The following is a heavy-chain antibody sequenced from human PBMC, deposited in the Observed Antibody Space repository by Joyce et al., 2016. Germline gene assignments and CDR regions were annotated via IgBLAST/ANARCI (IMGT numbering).Heavy chain of an antibody. Sequence: HLQESGPGLVKPSETLSLTCTTSGDSFSGTSYYWSWIRQSPGKGLEWLGFIFNCETTHDNPALGGRLSISVGAAKKQFSLGLTSVTSADTAVYYCATSLPSRVGGFQFFGMDVWGQGTTVIVS. J-gene: IGHJ6*02. CDR1: GDSFSGTSYY. V-gene: IGHV4-61*01. D-gene: IGHD3-10*01. CDR3: ATSLPSRVGGFQFFGMDV. CDR2: IFNCETT.